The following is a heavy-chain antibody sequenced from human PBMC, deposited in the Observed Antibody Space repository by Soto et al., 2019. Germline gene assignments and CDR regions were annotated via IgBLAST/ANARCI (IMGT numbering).Heavy chain of an antibody. Sequence: QVQLQEAGPGLVKPSQTLSLTCTVSGASISTGDSYWSWVRQPPGKGLEWIGYSHNSGSTYYNPSLRGRATMSIDTSKTQFSLKLTSVTSTDTAVYFCAREIRYCTNGVCHPYGMDVWGQGTTVTVSS. J-gene: IGHJ6*02. V-gene: IGHV4-30-4*01. CDR1: GASISTGDSY. CDR2: SHNSGST. D-gene: IGHD2-8*01. CDR3: AREIRYCTNGVCHPYGMDV.